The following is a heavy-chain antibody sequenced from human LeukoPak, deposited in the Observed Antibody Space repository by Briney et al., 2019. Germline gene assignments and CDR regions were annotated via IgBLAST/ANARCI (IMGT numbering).Heavy chain of an antibody. CDR1: GYSFTSYW. CDR2: IYPGDSDT. Sequence: PGESLKISCKGSGYSFTSYWIGWVRQMPGKGLEWMGIIYPGDSDTRYSPSFQGQVTISADKSISTAYLQWSSLKASDTAMYYCARPPSYSAAGTWVDYWGQGTLVTVSS. J-gene: IGHJ4*02. CDR3: ARPPSYSAAGTWVDY. V-gene: IGHV5-51*01. D-gene: IGHD6-13*01.